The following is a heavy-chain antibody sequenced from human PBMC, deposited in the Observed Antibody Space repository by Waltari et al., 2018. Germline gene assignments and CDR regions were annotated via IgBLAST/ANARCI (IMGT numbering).Heavy chain of an antibody. CDR3: TKGIDH. Sequence: EVQLLESVGALVQPGGSLRLPCAASGFPFSNYAMNWVRQAPGKWLEWVSGVSASGGATYYTVSVKGRFTVSRDNAKNTLYLQMNSLRVEDTAFYYCTKGIDHWGQGTLVTVSS. CDR2: VSASGGAT. CDR1: GFPFSNYA. V-gene: IGHV3-23*01. J-gene: IGHJ4*02.